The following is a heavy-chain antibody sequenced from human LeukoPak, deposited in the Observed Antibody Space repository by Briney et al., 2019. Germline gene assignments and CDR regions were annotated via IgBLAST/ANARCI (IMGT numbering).Heavy chain of an antibody. CDR2: IYSGGST. J-gene: IGHJ6*02. V-gene: IGHV3-66*01. Sequence: PGGSLRLSCAASGFTFSGYAMSWVRQAPGKGLEWVSVIYSGGSTYYADSVKGRFTISRDNSKNTLYLQMNSLRAEDTAVYYCARDRYSNYYYYYGMDVWGQGTTVTVSS. CDR1: GFTFSGYA. CDR3: ARDRYSNYYYYYGMDV. D-gene: IGHD4-11*01.